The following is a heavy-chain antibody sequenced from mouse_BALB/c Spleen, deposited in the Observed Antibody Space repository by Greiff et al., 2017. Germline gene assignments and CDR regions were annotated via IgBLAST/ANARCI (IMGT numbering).Heavy chain of an antibody. D-gene: IGHD1-1*01. CDR2: INPYNDGT. J-gene: IGHJ4*01. CDR3: ARKTYGSSYDYAMDY. Sequence: VQLQQSGPELVKPGASVKMSCKASGYTFTSYVMHWVKQKPGQGLEWIGYINPYNDGTKYNEKFKGKATLTSDKSSSTAYMELSSLTSEDSAVYYCARKTYGSSYDYAMDYWGQGTSVTVSS. V-gene: IGHV1-14*01. CDR1: GYTFTSYV.